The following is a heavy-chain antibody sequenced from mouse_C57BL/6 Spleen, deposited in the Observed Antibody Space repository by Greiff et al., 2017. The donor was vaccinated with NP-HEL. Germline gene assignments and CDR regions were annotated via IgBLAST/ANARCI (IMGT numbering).Heavy chain of an antibody. CDR3: ADDYDGFAY. CDR1: GFTFSSYG. J-gene: IGHJ3*01. CDR2: ISSGGSYT. D-gene: IGHD2-4*01. Sequence: EVKLMESGGDLVKPGGSLKLSCAASGFTFSSYGMSWVRQTPDKRLEWVATISSGGSYTYYPDSVKGRFTISRDNAKNTLYLQMSRLKSEDTAMYYCADDYDGFAYWGQGTLVTVSA. V-gene: IGHV5-6*01.